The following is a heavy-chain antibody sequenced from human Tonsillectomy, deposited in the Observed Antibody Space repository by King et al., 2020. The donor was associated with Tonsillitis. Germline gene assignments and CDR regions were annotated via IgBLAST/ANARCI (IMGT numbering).Heavy chain of an antibody. V-gene: IGHV3-48*02. CDR2: ISSSSSTI. CDR3: ASSVGLYGSGTYGYDYYAMDV. CDR1: GFTFSSYS. J-gene: IGHJ6*02. Sequence: DVQLVESGGGLVQPGGSLRLSCAASGFTFSSYSMNRVRQAPGKGLEWVSYISSSSSTIYYADSVKGRFTISRDNAKNSLFLQMNSLRDEDTAVYYCASSVGLYGSGTYGYDYYAMDVWGQGTTVTVSS. D-gene: IGHD3-10*01.